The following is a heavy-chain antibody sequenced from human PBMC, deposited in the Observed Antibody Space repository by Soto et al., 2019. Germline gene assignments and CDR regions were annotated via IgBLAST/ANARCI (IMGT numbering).Heavy chain of an antibody. CDR3: ARPSYSSSRYYGMDV. V-gene: IGHV5-51*01. J-gene: IGHJ6*02. CDR1: GYSFTSYW. D-gene: IGHD6-6*01. CDR2: IYPGDSDT. Sequence: PGESLMISCKGSGYSFTSYWIGWVRQMPGKGLEWMGIIYPGDSDTRYSPSFEGQVTISADKSITTAYLQWSSLKASDTAMYYCARPSYSSSRYYGMDVWGQGTTVTVSS.